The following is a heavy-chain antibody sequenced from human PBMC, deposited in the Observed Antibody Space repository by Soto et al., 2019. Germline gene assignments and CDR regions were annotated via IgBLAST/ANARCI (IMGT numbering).Heavy chain of an antibody. CDR2: MNPNSGNT. V-gene: IGHV1-8*01. Sequence: ASVKVSCKASGYTFTSYDINWVRQATGQGLEWMGWMNPNSGNTGYAQKFQGRVTMTRNTSISTAYMELSSLRSEDTAVYYCVRGYAGWNYYYYYGMDVWGQGTTVTVSS. J-gene: IGHJ6*02. CDR3: VRGYAGWNYYYYYGMDV. D-gene: IGHD1-1*01. CDR1: GYTFTSYD.